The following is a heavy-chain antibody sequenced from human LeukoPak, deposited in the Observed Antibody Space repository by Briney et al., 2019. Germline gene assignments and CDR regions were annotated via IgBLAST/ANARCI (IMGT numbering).Heavy chain of an antibody. J-gene: IGHJ5*02. Sequence: GRSLRLSCAASGFTFSSYWMSWVRQAPGKGLEWVANIKQDGSEKYYVDSVKGRFTISRDNAKNSLYLQMNSLRAEDTAVYYCARKYSSGWYSVFDPWGQGTLVTVSS. CDR2: IKQDGSEK. CDR1: GFTFSSYW. V-gene: IGHV3-7*01. D-gene: IGHD6-19*01. CDR3: ARKYSSGWYSVFDP.